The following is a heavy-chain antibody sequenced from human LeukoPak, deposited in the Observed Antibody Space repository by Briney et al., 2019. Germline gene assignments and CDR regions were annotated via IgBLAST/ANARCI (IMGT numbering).Heavy chain of an antibody. CDR1: GFTFSSYA. J-gene: IGHJ5*02. D-gene: IGHD5-24*01. Sequence: PGGSRNLSCAPSGFTFSSYAMHWVRQPPGKGLEYVSAISSNGGSTYYANSVKGRFTISRDNSKNTLYLQMGSLRAEDMAVYYCARGPSRRDGYNYWFDPWGQGTLVTVSS. CDR2: ISSNGGST. CDR3: ARGPSRRDGYNYWFDP. V-gene: IGHV3-64*01.